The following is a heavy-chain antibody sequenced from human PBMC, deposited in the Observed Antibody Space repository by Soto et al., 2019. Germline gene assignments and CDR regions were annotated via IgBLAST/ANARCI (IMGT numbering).Heavy chain of an antibody. D-gene: IGHD1-20*01. CDR2: INHSGST. V-gene: IGHV4-34*01. CDR1: GGSFSGYY. CDR3: ARGADNHGPNDY. J-gene: IGHJ4*02. Sequence: QVQLQQWGAGLLKPSETLSLTCAVYGGSFSGYYWSWSRQPPGKGLEWIGEINHSGSTNYNPSLKSRVTISVDTSKNQFSLNLSSVTAADTAVYYCARGADNHGPNDYWGQGTLVTVSS.